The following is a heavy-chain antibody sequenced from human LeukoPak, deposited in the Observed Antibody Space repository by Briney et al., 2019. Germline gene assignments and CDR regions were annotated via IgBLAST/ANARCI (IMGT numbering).Heavy chain of an antibody. CDR1: GFTFSSYA. Sequence: QSGGSLRLSCAASGFTFSSYAMSWVRQAPGKGLEWVSAISGSGGSTYYADSVKGRFTISRDNSKNTLYLQMNSLRAEDTAVYYXXXXIGGYSXGXPAXYWGQGXLVTVSS. V-gene: IGHV3-23*01. CDR3: XXXIGGYSXGXPAXY. J-gene: IGHJ4*02. D-gene: IGHD5-18*01. CDR2: ISGSGGST.